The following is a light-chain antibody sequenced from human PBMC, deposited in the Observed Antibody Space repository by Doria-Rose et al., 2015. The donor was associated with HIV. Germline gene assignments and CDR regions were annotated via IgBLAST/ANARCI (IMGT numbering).Light chain of an antibody. CDR2: WAS. V-gene: IGKV4-1*01. Sequence: TQSPESLGMSLGERATLNCKSNQSLLYTSKNYLAWYQQKPGQPPKLLIYWASTRQSGVPARFSGSGSGTDLTLTISSLEAEDVAVYYCQQYYDTPSCGPGSTVDIK. CDR3: QQYYDTPS. CDR1: QSLLYTSKNY. J-gene: IGKJ3*01.